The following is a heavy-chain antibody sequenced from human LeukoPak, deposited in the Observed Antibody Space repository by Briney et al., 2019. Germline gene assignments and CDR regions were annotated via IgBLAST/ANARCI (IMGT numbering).Heavy chain of an antibody. J-gene: IGHJ4*02. Sequence: PGGSLGLSCAASGFTFSSYWMSWVRQAPGKGLEWVANVKQDGSEKYYVDSVKGRFTISRDNAKNSLYLQMNSLRAEDTAVYYCARGTAGTADWDFDYWGQGTLVTVSS. CDR3: ARGTAGTADWDFDY. CDR2: VKQDGSEK. D-gene: IGHD6-13*01. V-gene: IGHV3-7*03. CDR1: GFTFSSYW.